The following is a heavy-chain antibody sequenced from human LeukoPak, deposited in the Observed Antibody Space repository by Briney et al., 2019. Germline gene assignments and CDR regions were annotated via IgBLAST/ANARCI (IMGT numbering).Heavy chain of an antibody. Sequence: SETLSLTCTVSGGSISSYYWSWIRQPAGKGLEWIGRIYTSGSTNYNPSLKSRVTMSVDTSKNQFSLKLSSVTAADTAVYYCARGPTVVVPAASYYMDVWGKGTTVTVSS. CDR2: IYTSGST. CDR3: ARGPTVVVPAASYYMDV. D-gene: IGHD2-2*01. V-gene: IGHV4-4*07. CDR1: GGSISSYY. J-gene: IGHJ6*03.